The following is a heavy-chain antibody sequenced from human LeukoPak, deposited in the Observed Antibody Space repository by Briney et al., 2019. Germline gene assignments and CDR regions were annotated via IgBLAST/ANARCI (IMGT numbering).Heavy chain of an antibody. D-gene: IGHD2-2*01. CDR2: LYSGGST. Sequence: GGSLRLSCAASGFAVNTNYLTWVRLAAGKGLEWVSVLYSGGSTYYSDSVKGRFTVSRDISKNTLYLQMNSLRAEDTAVYYCARDSLRTSWYFDLWGRGTLVTVSS. CDR1: GFAVNTNY. V-gene: IGHV3-66*01. CDR3: ARDSLRTSWYFDL. J-gene: IGHJ2*01.